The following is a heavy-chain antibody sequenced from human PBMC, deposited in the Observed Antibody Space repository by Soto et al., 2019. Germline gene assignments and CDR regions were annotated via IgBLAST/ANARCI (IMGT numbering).Heavy chain of an antibody. J-gene: IGHJ4*02. CDR3: ARHPRSGSSGTYLGIDPPDY. CDR1: GGTFSSYA. V-gene: IGHV1-69*13. CDR2: IIPIFGTA. Sequence: GASVKVSCKASGGTFSSYAISWVRQAPGQGLEWMGGIIPIFGTAHYAQKFQGRVTITADESTNTAYMELSSLRSEDTAVYYCARHPRSGSSGTYLGIDPPDYWGQGTLVTVSS. D-gene: IGHD6-13*01.